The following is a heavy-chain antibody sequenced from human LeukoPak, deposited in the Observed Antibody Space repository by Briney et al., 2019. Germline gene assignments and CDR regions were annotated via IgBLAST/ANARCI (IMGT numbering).Heavy chain of an antibody. Sequence: SETLSRTCTVSGDSVSDYYLGWLRQFAGKGLEWIGRIHISGGTNYNPSLKSRVTMSLDTSKNQFSLRLTSVTATDTAVYYCARVKLTTVTSHDSWGQGTLVTVSS. J-gene: IGHJ4*02. CDR3: ARVKLTTVTSHDS. D-gene: IGHD4-11*01. V-gene: IGHV4-4*07. CDR2: IHISGGT. CDR1: GDSVSDYY.